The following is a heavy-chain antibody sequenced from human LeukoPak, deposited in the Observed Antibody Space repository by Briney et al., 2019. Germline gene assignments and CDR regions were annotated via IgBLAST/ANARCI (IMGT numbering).Heavy chain of an antibody. Sequence: PGGSLRLSCAASGFTFSSYGMHWVRQAPGKGLEWVAVISYDGSNKYYADSVKGRFTISRDNSKNTLYLQMNSLRAEDTAVYYCTIIAAAGTTGGWFDPWGQGTLVTVSS. CDR3: TIIAAAGTTGGWFDP. V-gene: IGHV3-30*03. D-gene: IGHD6-13*01. CDR2: ISYDGSNK. CDR1: GFTFSSYG. J-gene: IGHJ5*02.